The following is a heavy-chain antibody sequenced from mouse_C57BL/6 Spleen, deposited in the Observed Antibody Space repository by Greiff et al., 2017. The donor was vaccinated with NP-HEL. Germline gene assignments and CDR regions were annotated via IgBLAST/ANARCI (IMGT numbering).Heavy chain of an antibody. CDR2: IYPGSGNT. V-gene: IGHV1-76*01. D-gene: IGHD2-3*01. CDR3: ARNDGYYPFFAY. J-gene: IGHJ3*01. Sequence: QVQLQQSGAELVRPGASVKLSCKASGYTFTDYYINWVKQRPGQGLEWIARIYPGSGNTYYNEKFKGKATLTAEKSSSTAYMQLSSLTSEDSAVYFCARNDGYYPFFAYWGQGTLVTVSA. CDR1: GYTFTDYY.